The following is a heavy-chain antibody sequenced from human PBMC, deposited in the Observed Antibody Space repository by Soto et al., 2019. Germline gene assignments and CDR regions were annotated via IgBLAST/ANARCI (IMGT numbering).Heavy chain of an antibody. D-gene: IGHD6-13*01. Sequence: QVQLQESGPGLMKPSQTLSLTCTVSGDSFNSADYYWSWLRQPPGKGLEWIGHIYYSGSTYYTPSLKSRVTISIDTSKNQFSLKMTSVTVADTAVYYGARARGSSWMYKWFDPWGQGTQVTVSS. CDR1: GDSFNSADYY. V-gene: IGHV4-30-4*01. J-gene: IGHJ5*02. CDR3: ARARGSSWMYKWFDP. CDR2: IYYSGST.